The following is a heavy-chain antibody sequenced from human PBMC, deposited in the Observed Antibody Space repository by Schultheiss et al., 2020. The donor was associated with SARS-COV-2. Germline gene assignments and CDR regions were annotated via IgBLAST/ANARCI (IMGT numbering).Heavy chain of an antibody. CDR1: GGSISSSSYY. CDR2: IYYSGST. D-gene: IGHD6-19*01. Sequence: SQTLSLTCTVSGGSISSSSYYWGWIRQPPGKGLEWIGYIYYSGSTNYNPSLKSRVTISVDTSKNQFSLKLSSVTAADTAVYYCARRAYSSGWGFDYWGQGTLVTVSS. J-gene: IGHJ4*02. CDR3: ARRAYSSGWGFDY. V-gene: IGHV4-61*05.